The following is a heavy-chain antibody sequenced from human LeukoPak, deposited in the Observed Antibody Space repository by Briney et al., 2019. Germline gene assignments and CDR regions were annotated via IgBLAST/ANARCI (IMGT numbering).Heavy chain of an antibody. D-gene: IGHD3-16*01. Sequence: SGTLSLTCAVSGDSISSSNWGSWVRPPPGKGLEWIGDIYHSGSANYNPSLKSRVTISVDKSKNQFSLKLTSVTAADTAVYYCARGSTFTSGLFDFWGQGTLVTVSS. V-gene: IGHV4-4*02. CDR1: GDSISSSNW. CDR2: IYHSGSA. J-gene: IGHJ4*02. CDR3: ARGSTFTSGLFDF.